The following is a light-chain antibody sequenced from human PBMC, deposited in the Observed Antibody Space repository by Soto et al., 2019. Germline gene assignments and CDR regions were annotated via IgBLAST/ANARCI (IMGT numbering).Light chain of an antibody. J-gene: IGKJ2*01. CDR3: HQYGSSPPYT. CDR1: QSVSSSY. V-gene: IGKV3-20*01. CDR2: GAS. Sequence: EMVLTQSPGTLSLSPGESATRSCRASQSVSSSYLAWYQQRPGQAPRLLIYGASSRAAGVPDRCSGSGCGTDFTLTISRLEAEDFAVYYCHQYGSSPPYTFGQGTKLEIK.